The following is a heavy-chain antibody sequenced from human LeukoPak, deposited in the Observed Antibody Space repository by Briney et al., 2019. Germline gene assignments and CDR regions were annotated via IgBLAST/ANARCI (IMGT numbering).Heavy chain of an antibody. Sequence: ASVKVSCKASGGTFSSYGINWVRQAPGQGLEWMGWISVINNGNTRYAQNFQGRLTMTTDTSTTTAYMELRSLRSDDTAVYYCSREFPFCGADCFSGVFDIWGQGTMVTVS. J-gene: IGHJ3*02. CDR3: SREFPFCGADCFSGVFDI. V-gene: IGHV1-18*01. D-gene: IGHD2-21*02. CDR1: GGTFSSYG. CDR2: ISVINNGNT.